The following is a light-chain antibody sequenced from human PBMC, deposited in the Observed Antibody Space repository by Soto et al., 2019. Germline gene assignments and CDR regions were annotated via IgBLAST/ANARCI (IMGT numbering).Light chain of an antibody. V-gene: IGLV8-61*01. CDR3: VLYMGSGIWV. Sequence: QAVVTQEPSFSVSPGGTVTLTCGLSSGSVSTNYYPSWYQQTPGQAPRTLIYSTNTRSSGVPDRFSDSILGNKAALTITGAQADDESDYYCVLYMGSGIWVFGGGTKLTVL. J-gene: IGLJ3*02. CDR1: SGSVSTNYY. CDR2: STN.